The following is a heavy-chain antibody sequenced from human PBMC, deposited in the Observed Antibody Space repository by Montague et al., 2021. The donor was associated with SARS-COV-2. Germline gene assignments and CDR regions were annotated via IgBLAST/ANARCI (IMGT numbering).Heavy chain of an antibody. D-gene: IGHD6-13*01. CDR3: VATYNGNWYYFDY. V-gene: IGHV4-39*01. Sequence: SETLSLTCSVSGGPFSSGDSYWGWLRQAPGKGLEWIGDLHYAGXAXYXXXXRSRVTISADTSKNQLSLKPNSVTAADTAVYYCVATYNGNWYYFDYWGQGTLVTVSS. J-gene: IGHJ4*02. CDR2: LHYAGXA. CDR1: GGPFSSGDSY.